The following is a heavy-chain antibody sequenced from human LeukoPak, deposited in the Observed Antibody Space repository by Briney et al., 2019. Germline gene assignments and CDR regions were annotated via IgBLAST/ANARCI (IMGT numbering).Heavy chain of an antibody. Sequence: ASVKVSCKASGYTFTSYGISWVRQAPGQGLEWMGWISAYNGNTNYAQKLQGRVTMTTDTSTSTAYMELRSLRSDDTAVDYCASMYYDILTGYYGALDYWGQGTLVTVSS. CDR1: GYTFTSYG. J-gene: IGHJ4*02. V-gene: IGHV1-18*01. D-gene: IGHD3-9*01. CDR3: ASMYYDILTGYYGALDY. CDR2: ISAYNGNT.